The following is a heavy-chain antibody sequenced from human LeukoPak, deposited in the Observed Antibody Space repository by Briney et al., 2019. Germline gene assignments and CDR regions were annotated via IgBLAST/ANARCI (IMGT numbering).Heavy chain of an antibody. V-gene: IGHV4-34*01. Sequence: SETLSLTCAVCGGSFSGYYWSWIRQPPGKGLEWIGEINHSGSTNYNPSLKSRVTISVDTSKNQFSLKLSSVTAADTAVYYCARGRYNWNYGSYYYYYYGMDVWGQGTTVTVSS. CDR3: ARGRYNWNYGSYYYYYYGMDV. D-gene: IGHD1-7*01. CDR1: GGSFSGYY. CDR2: INHSGST. J-gene: IGHJ6*02.